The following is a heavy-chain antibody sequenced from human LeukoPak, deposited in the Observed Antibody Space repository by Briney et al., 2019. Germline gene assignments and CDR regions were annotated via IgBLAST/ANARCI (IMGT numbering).Heavy chain of an antibody. J-gene: IGHJ4*02. CDR1: GSTFTSYG. CDR2: ISTYNGNT. D-gene: IGHD5-24*01. CDR3: AADSGDGYNNFDY. Sequence: ASVKVSCKPSGSTFTSYGISWVRQAPGQGLEWMGWISTYNGNTNYAQKLQCRVTMTTDTSTSTPYMELRSLRSEDTAVYYCAADSGDGYNNFDYWGQGTLVTVSS. V-gene: IGHV1-18*01.